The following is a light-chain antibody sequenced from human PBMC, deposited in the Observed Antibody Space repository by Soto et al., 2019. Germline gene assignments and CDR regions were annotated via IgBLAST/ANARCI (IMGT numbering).Light chain of an antibody. V-gene: IGKV3D-11*01. Sequence: EIVLTQSPATLSLSPGERATLSCRASQGVSSYLAWYQQKPGQAPRLLIYDASNRATGIPARFSGSGPGTDFTLTISRLEPEDFAVYYCQQRSNCLFTFGPGTKVDIK. CDR1: QGVSSY. CDR3: QQRSNCLFT. J-gene: IGKJ3*01. CDR2: DAS.